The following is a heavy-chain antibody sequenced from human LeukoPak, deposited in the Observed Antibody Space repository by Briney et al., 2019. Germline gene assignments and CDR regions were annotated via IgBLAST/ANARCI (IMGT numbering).Heavy chain of an antibody. Sequence: GGSLRLSCGASGFTFSSYGMLWVRQSPGKGLEWVAFIRYDGNIKFYADSMKGRFTISRDNSKNTLYLHINSLRPEDTALYYCVKDNPLDYWGQGTLVIVSA. CDR2: IRYDGNIK. D-gene: IGHD1-14*01. CDR3: VKDNPLDY. V-gene: IGHV3-30*02. J-gene: IGHJ4*02. CDR1: GFTFSSYG.